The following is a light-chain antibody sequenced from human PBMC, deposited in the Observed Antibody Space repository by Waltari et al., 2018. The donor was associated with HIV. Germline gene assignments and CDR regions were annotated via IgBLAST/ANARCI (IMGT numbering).Light chain of an antibody. J-gene: IGLJ1*01. CDR2: GKN. Sequence: SSELTQDPAVSVALGQTVSITCQGDSLPHNPASWYQQRPGQAPLLGIYGKNNRPSGFPDRFSGSTSGNTASLTITGTQAEDEAYYYCASRDSGGIHRYVFGIGTRVTVL. V-gene: IGLV3-19*01. CDR1: SLPHNP. CDR3: ASRDSGGIHRYV.